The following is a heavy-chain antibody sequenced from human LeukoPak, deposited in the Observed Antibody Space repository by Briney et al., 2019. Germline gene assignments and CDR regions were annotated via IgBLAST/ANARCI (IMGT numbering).Heavy chain of an antibody. CDR1: GFTFSSDD. CDR2: ISYDGSNK. CDR3: TRRGYTYGYGYYFDY. J-gene: IGHJ4*02. V-gene: IGHV3-30*01. D-gene: IGHD5-18*01. Sequence: GRSLRLSCAASGFTFSSDDMHWGRQAPGKGLEWVAVISYDGSNKYYADSVKGRFTISRDNSKNTLYLQMNSLRAEDTAVYYCTRRGYTYGYGYYFDYWGQGTLVTVSS.